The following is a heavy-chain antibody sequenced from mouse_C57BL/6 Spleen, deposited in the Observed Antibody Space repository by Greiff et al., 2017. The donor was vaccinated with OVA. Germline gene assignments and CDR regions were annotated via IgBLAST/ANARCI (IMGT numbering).Heavy chain of an antibody. D-gene: IGHD2-1*01. Sequence: EVKLVESGGGLVQPGGSLSLSCAASGFTFTDYYMSWVRQPPGKALEWLGFIRNKANGYTTEYSASVKGRFTISRDNSRSILYLQMNALRAEDSATYYCARIYYGNYDYWGQGTTLTVSS. J-gene: IGHJ2*01. CDR3: ARIYYGNYDY. CDR2: IRNKANGYTT. V-gene: IGHV7-3*01. CDR1: GFTFTDYY.